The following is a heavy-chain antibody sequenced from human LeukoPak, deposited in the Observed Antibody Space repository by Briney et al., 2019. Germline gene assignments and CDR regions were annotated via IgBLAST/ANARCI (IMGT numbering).Heavy chain of an antibody. Sequence: ASVKDSCQASGYTFTSYGFSWVRPAPGQGPEWMGLIRDYNGNTNYEQKLQGRVNMTTDTSTSTAYMELRSLRSDDTAVYYCARDSVAYYYDSSGYMPAFDIWGQGTMVTVSS. CDR1: GYTFTSYG. D-gene: IGHD3-22*01. V-gene: IGHV1-18*01. J-gene: IGHJ3*02. CDR2: IRDYNGNT. CDR3: ARDSVAYYYDSSGYMPAFDI.